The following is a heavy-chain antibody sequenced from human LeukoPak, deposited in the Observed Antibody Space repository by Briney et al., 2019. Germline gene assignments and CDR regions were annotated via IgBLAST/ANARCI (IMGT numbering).Heavy chain of an antibody. CDR3: ARGARPNYYGSGSYRPFDY. J-gene: IGHJ4*02. CDR1: GGSFSGYY. CDR2: INHSGST. Sequence: PSETLSLTCAVYGGSFSGYYWSWIRQPPGKGLEWIGEINHSGSTNYNPPLKSRVTISVDTSKNQFSLKLSSVTAADTAVYYCARGARPNYYGSGSYRPFDYWGQGTLVTVSS. V-gene: IGHV4-34*01. D-gene: IGHD3-10*01.